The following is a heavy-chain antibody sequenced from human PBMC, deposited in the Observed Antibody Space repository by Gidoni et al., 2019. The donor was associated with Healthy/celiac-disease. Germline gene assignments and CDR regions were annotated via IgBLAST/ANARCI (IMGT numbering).Heavy chain of an antibody. CDR2: IYSGGST. Sequence: EVQLVASGGGLVQPGGSLRLACAASGLTVSSNYMSWVRQAPGKGLEWVSVIYSGGSTYYADSVKGRFTISRDNSKNTLYLQMNSLRAEDTAVYYCARDGEMATNDAFDIWGQGTMVTVFS. V-gene: IGHV3-66*01. J-gene: IGHJ3*02. D-gene: IGHD5-12*01. CDR3: ARDGEMATNDAFDI. CDR1: GLTVSSNY.